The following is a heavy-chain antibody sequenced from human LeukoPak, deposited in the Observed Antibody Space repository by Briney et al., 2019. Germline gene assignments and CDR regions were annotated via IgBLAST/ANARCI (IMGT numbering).Heavy chain of an antibody. Sequence: GGSLRLSCAASGFTFSSYGMHWVRQAAGKGLEWVAVISSDGSNAYYADSVKGRFTMSRDNSKNTLFVQMNSLRAEDTAVYYCAKAVSTAGEYYYYGMDVWGQGTTVTVSS. J-gene: IGHJ6*02. CDR1: GFTFSSYG. CDR2: ISSDGSNA. D-gene: IGHD7-27*01. CDR3: AKAVSTAGEYYYYGMDV. V-gene: IGHV3-30*18.